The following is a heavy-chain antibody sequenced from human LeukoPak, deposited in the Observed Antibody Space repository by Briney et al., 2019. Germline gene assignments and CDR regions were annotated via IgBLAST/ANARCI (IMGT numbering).Heavy chain of an antibody. J-gene: IGHJ4*02. CDR3: ATPDPSYYDILTGYSAVYFDY. D-gene: IGHD3-9*01. Sequence: ASVKVSCKVSGYTLTELSMHWVRQAPGKGLEWMGGFDTEDGETIYAQKFQGRVTMTEDTSTDTAYMELSSLRSEDTAVYYCATPDPSYYDILTGYSAVYFDYWGQGTLVTVSS. V-gene: IGHV1-24*01. CDR2: FDTEDGET. CDR1: GYTLTELS.